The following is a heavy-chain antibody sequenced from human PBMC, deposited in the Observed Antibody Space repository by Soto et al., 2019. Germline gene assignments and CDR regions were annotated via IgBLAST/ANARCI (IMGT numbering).Heavy chain of an antibody. J-gene: IGHJ4*02. V-gene: IGHV3-23*01. Sequence: PGGSLRLSCAASGFTFSSYAMSWVRQAPGKGLEWVSAISGSGGSTYYADSVKGRFTISRDNSKNTLYLQMNSLRAEDTAVYYCAKDGHNSSGWYEYYFDYWGQGTLVTVSS. CDR3: AKDGHNSSGWYEYYFDY. CDR1: GFTFSSYA. D-gene: IGHD6-19*01. CDR2: ISGSGGST.